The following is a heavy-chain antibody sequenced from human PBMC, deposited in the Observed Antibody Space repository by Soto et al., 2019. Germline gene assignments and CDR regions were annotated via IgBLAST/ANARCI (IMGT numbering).Heavy chain of an antibody. CDR3: ARTSHKNYGGNLDY. J-gene: IGHJ4*02. D-gene: IGHD4-17*01. V-gene: IGHV4-31*03. Sequence: TLSLTCTVSGGSVSSGCYYWSCIRQHPGKGLEWIGYIYYSGSTYYNPSLKSRVTISVDTSKNQFSLKLSSVTAADTAVYYCARTSHKNYGGNLDYWGQGTLVTVSS. CDR1: GGSVSSGCYY. CDR2: IYYSGST.